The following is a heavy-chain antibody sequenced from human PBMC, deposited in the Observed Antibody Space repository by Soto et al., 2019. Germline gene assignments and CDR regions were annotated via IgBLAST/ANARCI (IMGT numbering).Heavy chain of an antibody. CDR2: IWDGATTY. Sequence: QVQLVESGGGVVQPGRSLRLSCATPGFSFSSYGMHWVRQAPGKGLEWVAVIWDGATTYYNGDSVKGRFTISRDNFKNTLYLQMTSLRAEDTAVYYCAVNLYRRHWAPVRDWGQGIQVTVSS. D-gene: IGHD1-26*01. CDR1: GFSFSSYG. V-gene: IGHV3-33*01. CDR3: AVNLYRRHWAPVRD. J-gene: IGHJ4*02.